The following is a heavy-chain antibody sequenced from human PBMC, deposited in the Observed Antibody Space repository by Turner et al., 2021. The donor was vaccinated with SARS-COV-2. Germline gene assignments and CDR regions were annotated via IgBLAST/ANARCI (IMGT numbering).Heavy chain of an antibody. CDR3: ARDCSIPSCEA. V-gene: IGHV3-21*01. J-gene: IGHJ5*02. Sequence: EVQRVASGGGLVKPGGSLRLSCAASGFTFSSYSMNWVRQAPGKRLEWVSSISSSSSYIYYAASVKGRFTISRDNAKNSLYLQMNSLRAEDTAVYYCARDCSIPSCEAWGQGTLVTVSS. D-gene: IGHD2-2*01. CDR2: ISSSSSYI. CDR1: GFTFSSYS.